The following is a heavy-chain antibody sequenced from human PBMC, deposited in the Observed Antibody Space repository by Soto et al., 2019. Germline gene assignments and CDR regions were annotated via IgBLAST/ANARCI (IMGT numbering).Heavy chain of an antibody. J-gene: IGHJ4*02. CDR2: IDRDGTDT. CDR3: ARATTTVTTRPTLGY. CDR1: GFTFNSYW. V-gene: IGHV3-74*01. D-gene: IGHD4-17*01. Sequence: EVQLVESGGGLVQPGGSLRLSCAASGFTFNSYWMHWVRQAPGKGLVWVSRIDRDGTDTNYADSVKGRFTISRDNAKNTLVLQMNSLTAEDTAVYYCARATTTVTTRPTLGYWGRGTLVTVSS.